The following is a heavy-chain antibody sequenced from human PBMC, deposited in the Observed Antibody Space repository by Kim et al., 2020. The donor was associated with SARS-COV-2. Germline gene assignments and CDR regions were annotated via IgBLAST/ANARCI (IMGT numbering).Heavy chain of an antibody. D-gene: IGHD3-22*01. Sequence: GGSLRLSCAASGFTFSDAWMSWVRQAPGKGLEWVGRVKSKTDGETTDYAAPVKGRFTISRDDSENTVYLQMNSLKTEDTAVYYCATDHSPYYGLSVYYF. CDR1: GFTFSDAW. V-gene: IGHV3-15*01. CDR3: ATDHSPYYGLSVYYF. CDR2: VKSKTDGETT. J-gene: IGHJ2*01.